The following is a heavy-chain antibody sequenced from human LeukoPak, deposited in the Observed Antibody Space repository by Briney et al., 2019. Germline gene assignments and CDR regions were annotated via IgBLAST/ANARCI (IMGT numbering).Heavy chain of an antibody. Sequence: GGSLRLSCAASGFTFDDYAMHWVRQAPGKGLEWVSGISWNSGSIGYADSVKGRFTISRGNAKNSLYLQMNSLRAEDTALYYCAKADLTYCGGDCYSGALDYWGQGALVTVSS. D-gene: IGHD2-21*02. J-gene: IGHJ4*02. V-gene: IGHV3-9*01. CDR1: GFTFDDYA. CDR2: ISWNSGSI. CDR3: AKADLTYCGGDCYSGALDY.